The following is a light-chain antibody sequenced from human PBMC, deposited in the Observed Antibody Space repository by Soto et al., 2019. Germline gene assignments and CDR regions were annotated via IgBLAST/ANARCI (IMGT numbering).Light chain of an antibody. V-gene: IGLV1-47*02. CDR2: SDN. CDR3: AAWDDSLSGFVV. Sequence: QSVLTQPPSASRTPGQRVTISCSGSSSNIGSNYVYWYQQLPGTAPKFLISSDNQRPSGVPDRFSGSKSGTSASLAIGGLRSEDEADYYCAAWDDSLSGFVVFGGGTQLTVL. J-gene: IGLJ7*01. CDR1: SSNIGSNY.